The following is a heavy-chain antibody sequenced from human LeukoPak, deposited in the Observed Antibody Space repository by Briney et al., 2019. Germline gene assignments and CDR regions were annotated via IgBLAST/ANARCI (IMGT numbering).Heavy chain of an antibody. CDR2: ISWNSGHK. V-gene: IGHV3-9*01. CDR1: GFTFDDYA. D-gene: IGHD3-9*01. J-gene: IGHJ4*02. Sequence: GRSLRLSCAASGFTFDDYAMHWVRQAPGKGLEWVSGISWNSGHKGYADSVKGRFTISRDNAKNSLYLRMNSLRAEDTALYYCAKSLRYFDWLSYAFDYWGQGTLVTVSS. CDR3: AKSLRYFDWLSYAFDY.